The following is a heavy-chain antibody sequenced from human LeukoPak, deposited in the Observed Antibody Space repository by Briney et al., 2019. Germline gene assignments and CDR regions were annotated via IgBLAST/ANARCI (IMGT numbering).Heavy chain of an antibody. V-gene: IGHV1-69*04. CDR1: GGTFSSYT. J-gene: IGHJ5*02. Sequence: ASVKVSCKASGGTFSSYTISWVRQAPGQGLEWMGRIIPILGIANYAQKFQGRVTITTDTSTSTAYMELRSLRSDDTAVYYCARDLDGSGSYRWENWFDPWGQGTLVTVSS. CDR3: ARDLDGSGSYRWENWFDP. D-gene: IGHD3-10*01. CDR2: IIPILGIA.